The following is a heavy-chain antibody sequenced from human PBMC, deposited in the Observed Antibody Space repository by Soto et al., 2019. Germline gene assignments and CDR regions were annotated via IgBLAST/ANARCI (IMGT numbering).Heavy chain of an antibody. V-gene: IGHV3-21*04. CDR2: MSSTYI. CDR3: ARDSYSSSYYYYYMDV. Sequence: PGGSLRLSCAASGFTLSSYNMNWVRQAPGKGLEWVSSMSSTYIYYADSVKGRFTISRDNAKNSLYLQMNSLRSEDTAVYYCARDSYSSSYYYYYMDVWGKGTTVTVSS. CDR1: GFTLSSYN. D-gene: IGHD6-19*01. J-gene: IGHJ6*03.